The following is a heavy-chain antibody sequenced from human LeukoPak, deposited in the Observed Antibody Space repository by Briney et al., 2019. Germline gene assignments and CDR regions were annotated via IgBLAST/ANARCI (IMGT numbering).Heavy chain of an antibody. Sequence: PSETLSLTCTVSGGSISSYYWSWIRQPPGKGLEWIGYIYYSGSTNYNPSLKSRVTISVDTSKNQFSLKLSSVTAADTAVYYSARTYYYGSGSYSLEYWGQGTLVTVSS. D-gene: IGHD3-10*01. CDR1: GGSISSYY. CDR2: IYYSGST. V-gene: IGHV4-59*01. J-gene: IGHJ4*02. CDR3: ARTYYYGSGSYSLEY.